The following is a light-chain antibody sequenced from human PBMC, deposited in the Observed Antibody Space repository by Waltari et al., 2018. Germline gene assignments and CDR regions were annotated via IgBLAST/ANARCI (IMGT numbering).Light chain of an antibody. Sequence: EIVLTQSPGTLSLSPGERATLSCRASQSVGKYLVWYQQKPGQAPRLLIYDASTRATGIPDRFSGSGSGTDFSLTISRLEPEDFAVYYCQKYVKLPATFGQGTRVESK. V-gene: IGKV3-20*01. CDR1: QSVGKY. CDR2: DAS. J-gene: IGKJ1*01. CDR3: QKYVKLPAT.